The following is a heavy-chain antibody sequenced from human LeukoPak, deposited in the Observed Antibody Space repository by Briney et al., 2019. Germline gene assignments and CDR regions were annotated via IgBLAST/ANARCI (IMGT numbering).Heavy chain of an antibody. Sequence: GGSLRLSCAASGFSFGSYAMGWTRQAPGQGLEWVSAISGSGSHANYAESVKGRFTISRDNSKNTLYLQMNSLRADDTAVYYCAKTANKGTFYYYVMDVWGQGTTVTVSS. V-gene: IGHV3-23*01. J-gene: IGHJ6*02. CDR1: GFSFGSYA. D-gene: IGHD1/OR15-1a*01. CDR2: ISGSGSHA. CDR3: AKTANKGTFYYYVMDV.